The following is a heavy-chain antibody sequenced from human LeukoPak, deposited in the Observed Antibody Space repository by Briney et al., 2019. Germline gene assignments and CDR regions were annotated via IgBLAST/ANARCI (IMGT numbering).Heavy chain of an antibody. CDR2: IRYDGSNK. CDR1: GFTFSSYG. CDR3: AKVASGSYGHDAFDI. Sequence: PGGFLRLSCAASGFTFSSYGMHWVRQAPGKGLEWVAFIRYDGSNKYYADSVKGRFTISRDNSKNTLYLQMNSLRAEDTAVYYCAKVASGSYGHDAFDIWGQGTMVTVSS. V-gene: IGHV3-30*02. J-gene: IGHJ3*02. D-gene: IGHD1-26*01.